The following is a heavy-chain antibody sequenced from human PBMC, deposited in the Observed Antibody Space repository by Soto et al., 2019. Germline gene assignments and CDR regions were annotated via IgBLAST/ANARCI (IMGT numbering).Heavy chain of an antibody. J-gene: IGHJ4*02. V-gene: IGHV3-30*18. Sequence: GGSLRLSCAASGFIFSDHNMHWVRQAPGKGLEWVAVISYDGTNKYYADSVKGRFTISRDNSGNTLSLQMNSLGAGDTAVYYCAKDRSNSWSFDYWGQGTLVTVSS. CDR1: GFIFSDHN. D-gene: IGHD6-13*01. CDR3: AKDRSNSWSFDY. CDR2: ISYDGTNK.